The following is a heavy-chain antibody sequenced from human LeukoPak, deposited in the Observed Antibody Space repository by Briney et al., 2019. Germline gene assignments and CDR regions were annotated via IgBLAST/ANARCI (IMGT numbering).Heavy chain of an antibody. D-gene: IGHD3-16*02. CDR3: ARSHDHLWGNYPDY. CDR1: GGSFSASH. V-gene: IGHV4-34*01. J-gene: IGHJ4*02. Sequence: SETLSLTCVMYGGSFSASHWSWVRQPPGKGLEWIGEISPGEGTNYNPSLKSRVTVSLDTSKNQFSLTLNSVTAADTAMYYCARSHDHLWGNYPDYWGQGTLVTVSS. CDR2: ISPGEGT.